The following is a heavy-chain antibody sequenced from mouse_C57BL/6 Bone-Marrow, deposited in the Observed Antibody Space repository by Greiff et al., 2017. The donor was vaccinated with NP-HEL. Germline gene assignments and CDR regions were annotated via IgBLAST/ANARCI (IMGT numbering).Heavy chain of an antibody. V-gene: IGHV1-64*01. CDR3: ARYHYYGRFYAMDY. D-gene: IGHD1-1*01. CDR1: GYTFTSYW. Sequence: VQLQQPGAELVKPGASVKLSCKASGYTFTSYWMHWVKQRPGQGLEWIGMIHPNSGSTNYNEKFKSKATLTVDKSSSTAYMQLSSLTSEDSAVYYCARYHYYGRFYAMDYWGQGTSVTVSS. J-gene: IGHJ4*01. CDR2: IHPNSGST.